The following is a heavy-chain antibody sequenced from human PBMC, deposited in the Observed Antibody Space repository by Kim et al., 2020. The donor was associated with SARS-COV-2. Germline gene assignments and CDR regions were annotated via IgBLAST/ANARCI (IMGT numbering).Heavy chain of an antibody. CDR3: AKAYHYYDSSAAYFDY. J-gene: IGHJ4*02. CDR2: ISWNSGSI. CDR1: GFTFDDYA. D-gene: IGHD3-22*01. Sequence: GGSLRLSCAASGFTFDDYAMHWVRQAPGKGLEWVSGISWNSGSIGYADSVKGRFTISRDNAKNSLYLQMNSLRAEDTALYYCAKAYHYYDSSAAYFDYWGLGSLVTVSS. V-gene: IGHV3-9*01.